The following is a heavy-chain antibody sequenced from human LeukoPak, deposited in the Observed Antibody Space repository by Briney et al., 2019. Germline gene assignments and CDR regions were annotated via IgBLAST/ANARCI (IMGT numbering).Heavy chain of an antibody. V-gene: IGHV4-34*01. J-gene: IGHJ6*02. CDR2: INHSGST. D-gene: IGHD1-14*01. CDR1: GGSFSGYY. Sequence: KTSETLSLTCAVYGGSFSGYYWSWIRQPPGKGLEWIGEINHSGSTNYNPSLKSRVTISVDTSKNQFSLELSSVTAADTAVYYCARSLLDGTDYGMDVWGQGTTVTVSS. CDR3: ARSLLDGTDYGMDV.